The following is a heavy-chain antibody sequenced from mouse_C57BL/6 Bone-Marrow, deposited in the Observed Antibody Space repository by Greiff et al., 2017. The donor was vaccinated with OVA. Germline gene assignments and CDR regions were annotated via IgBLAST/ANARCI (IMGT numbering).Heavy chain of an antibody. V-gene: IGHV5-6*01. CDR3: ARYEDWDYFDY. Sequence: EVKVVESGGDLVKPGGSLKLSCAASGFTFSSYGMSWVRQTPDKRLEWVATISSGGSYTYYPDSVKGRFTISRDNAKNTLYLQMSSLKSEDTAMYYCARYEDWDYFDYWGQGTTLTVSS. CDR2: ISSGGSYT. J-gene: IGHJ2*01. D-gene: IGHD4-1*01. CDR1: GFTFSSYG.